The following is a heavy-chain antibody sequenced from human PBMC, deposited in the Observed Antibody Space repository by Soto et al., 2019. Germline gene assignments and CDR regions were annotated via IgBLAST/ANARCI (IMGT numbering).Heavy chain of an antibody. CDR2: IFYSGST. J-gene: IGHJ5*02. CDR1: GCSISSGGYY. D-gene: IGHD2-2*02. CDR3: ASLHYCSSNSCYTGGLDH. V-gene: IGHV4-31*03. Sequence: PXETLSLTCTVAGCSISSGGYYWSWIRQHPEKGLEWIGYIFYSGSTYYNPSLKSRVTISIDTSKNQFSLKLTSVTAADTAVYYCASLHYCSSNSCYTGGLDHWGQGTLVTVSS.